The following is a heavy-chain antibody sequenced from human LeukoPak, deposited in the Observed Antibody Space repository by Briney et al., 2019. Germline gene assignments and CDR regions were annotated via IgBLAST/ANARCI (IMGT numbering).Heavy chain of an antibody. Sequence: TGGSLRLSCAASGFSVNNNYIDWVRQAPGKGLEWVSSMDNFGLKYYRDSVTGRFTISRDSARDMVYLQMSSLRADDTAVYYCVGGTYYGTGGRPGYLNYWGLGTLVTVSS. V-gene: IGHV3-53*01. D-gene: IGHD3-10*01. J-gene: IGHJ4*02. CDR1: GFSVNNNY. CDR2: MDNFGLK. CDR3: VGGTYYGTGGRPGYLNY.